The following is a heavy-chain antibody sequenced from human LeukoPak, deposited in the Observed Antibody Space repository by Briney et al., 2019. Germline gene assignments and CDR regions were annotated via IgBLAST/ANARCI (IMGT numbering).Heavy chain of an antibody. V-gene: IGHV1-69*05. CDR2: IIPIFGTA. CDR1: GGTFSSYA. D-gene: IGHD6-13*01. J-gene: IGHJ6*03. CDR3: ARVRQQPKDYYYYYYMDV. Sequence: PVKVSCKASGGTFSSYAISWVRQAPGQGLEWMGGIIPIFGTANYAQKFQGRVTITTDESTSTAYMELSSLRSEDTAVYYCARVRQQPKDYYYYYYMDVWGKGTTVTVSS.